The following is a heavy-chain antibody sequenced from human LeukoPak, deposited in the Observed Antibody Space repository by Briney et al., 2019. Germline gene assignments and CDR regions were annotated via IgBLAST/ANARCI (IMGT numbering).Heavy chain of an antibody. J-gene: IGHJ4*02. CDR1: GYTFTSYG. D-gene: IGHD6-13*01. V-gene: IGHV1-18*01. Sequence: GASVKVSCKASGYTFTSYGISWVRQAPGQGLEWMGWISAYNGNTNYAQKLQGRVTMTTGTSTSTAYMELRSLRSDDTAVYYCARESSSWYGLNGDDYWGQGTLVTVSS. CDR2: ISAYNGNT. CDR3: ARESSSWYGLNGDDY.